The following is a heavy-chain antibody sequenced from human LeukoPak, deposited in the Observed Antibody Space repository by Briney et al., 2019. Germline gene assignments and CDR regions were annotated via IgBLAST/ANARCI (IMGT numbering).Heavy chain of an antibody. CDR2: FYYTGTT. D-gene: IGHD4-17*01. V-gene: IGHV4-59*01. J-gene: IGHJ4*02. CDR1: GDSTNTYF. Sequence: SETLSLTCTISGDSTNTYFWSWIRQPPGKGLEWIGYFYYTGTTNYNPSLKSRVTISVDTSKNQFSLKVNSVTAADTGVYYCASKSTDHGELRFDYWGQGTLVTVSS. CDR3: ASKSTDHGELRFDY.